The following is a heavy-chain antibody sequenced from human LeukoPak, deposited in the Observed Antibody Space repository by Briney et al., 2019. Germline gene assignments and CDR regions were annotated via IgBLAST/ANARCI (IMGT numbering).Heavy chain of an antibody. D-gene: IGHD3-16*01. CDR3: ARLHYDSYYYYYMDV. CDR1: GGSISSYY. Sequence: PSETLSLTCTVSGGSISSYYWTWIRQPAGKGLEWIGRIYTSGTTNYNPSLKSRVTMSVDTSKNQFSLKLSSVTAADTAVYYCARLHYDSYYYYYMDVWGKGTTVTISS. CDR2: IYTSGTT. V-gene: IGHV4-4*07. J-gene: IGHJ6*03.